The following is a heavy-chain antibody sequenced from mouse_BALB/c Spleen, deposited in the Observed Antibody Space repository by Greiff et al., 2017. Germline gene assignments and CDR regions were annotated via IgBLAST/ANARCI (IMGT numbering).Heavy chain of an antibody. CDR3: ARDRNGNYLYAMDY. V-gene: IGHV5-4*02. CDR1: GFTFSDYY. J-gene: IGHJ4*01. CDR2: ISDGGSYT. Sequence: EVKLMESGGGLVKPGGSLKLSCAASGFTFSDYYMYWVRQTPEKRLEWVATISDGGSYTYYQDSVKGRFTISRDNAKNNLYLQMSSLKSEDTAMYYCARDRNGNYLYAMDYWGQGTSVTVSS. D-gene: IGHD2-1*01.